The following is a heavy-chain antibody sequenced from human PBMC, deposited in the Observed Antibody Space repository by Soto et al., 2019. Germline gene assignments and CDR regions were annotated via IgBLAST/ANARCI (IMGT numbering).Heavy chain of an antibody. J-gene: IGHJ4*02. CDR2: ISWNSGSI. D-gene: IGHD6-19*01. Sequence: EVQLVESGGGLVQPGRSLRLSCAASGFTFDDYAMHWVRQAPGKGLKWVSGISWNSGSIGYADSVKGRFTISRDNAKNSLYLQMNSLRAEDTALYYCAKDIGIAVAANGDYWGQGTLVTVSS. CDR3: AKDIGIAVAANGDY. V-gene: IGHV3-9*01. CDR1: GFTFDDYA.